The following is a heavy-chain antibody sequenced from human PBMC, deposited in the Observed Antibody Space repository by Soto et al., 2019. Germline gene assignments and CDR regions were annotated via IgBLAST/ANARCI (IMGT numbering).Heavy chain of an antibody. CDR3: ARGYSYYDSSGVLDFDY. CDR2: ISYDGSNK. CDR1: GFTFSSYA. V-gene: IGHV3-30-3*01. J-gene: IGHJ4*02. Sequence: GGSLRLSCAASGFTFSSYAIHWVRQAPGKGLEWVAVISYDGSNKYYADSVKGRFTISRDNSKNTLYLQMNSLRAEDTAVYYCARGYSYYDSSGVLDFDYWGQGTLVTVSS. D-gene: IGHD3-22*01.